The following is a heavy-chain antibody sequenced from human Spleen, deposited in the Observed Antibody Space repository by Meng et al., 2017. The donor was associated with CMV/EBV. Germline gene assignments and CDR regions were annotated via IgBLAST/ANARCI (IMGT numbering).Heavy chain of an antibody. Sequence: GGSLTLSCAASGFNFRSYEMNWVRQAPGKGLEWVSVISVDERSTYYADSVKGRFTISRDNSKDTLFLQMNSLRAEDTAMYYCAKVYPKVGIFRAFDSWGQGTLVTVSS. CDR2: ISVDERST. J-gene: IGHJ4*02. V-gene: IGHV3-23*01. CDR3: AKVYPKVGIFRAFDS. CDR1: GFNFRSYE. D-gene: IGHD3-3*01.